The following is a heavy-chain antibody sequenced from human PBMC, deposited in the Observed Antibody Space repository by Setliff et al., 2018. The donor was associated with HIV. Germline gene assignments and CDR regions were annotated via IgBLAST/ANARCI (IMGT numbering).Heavy chain of an antibody. CDR3: AGRQYISLTMIGGYFDF. CDR2: IYYRGTT. CDR1: GGSITSSNYF. Sequence: SETLSLTCTVSGGSITSSNYFWGWIRQPPGKGLEWIGSIYYRGTTYYNPSLKGRVTISVDTSNNQFSLRLSSVTAADTAVYYCAGRQYISLTMIGGYFDFWGQGTLVTVSS. D-gene: IGHD3-22*01. V-gene: IGHV4-39*01. J-gene: IGHJ4*02.